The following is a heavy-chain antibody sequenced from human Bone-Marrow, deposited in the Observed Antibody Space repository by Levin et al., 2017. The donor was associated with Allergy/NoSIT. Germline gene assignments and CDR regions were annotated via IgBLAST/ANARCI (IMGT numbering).Heavy chain of an antibody. CDR3: ARQSDELPPYDGEWVEEHYFDY. CDR2: IYPGDSET. D-gene: IGHD3-10*01. CDR1: GYQFTDYW. J-gene: IGHJ4*02. Sequence: ASVKVSCQGSGYQFTDYWIGWVRQWPGKGLEWVGNIYPGDSETRSSPSFQGQVTISVDKSINTAYLQWDSLRASDTAMYYCARQSDELPPYDGEWVEEHYFDYWGQGTLVTVSS. V-gene: IGHV5-51*01.